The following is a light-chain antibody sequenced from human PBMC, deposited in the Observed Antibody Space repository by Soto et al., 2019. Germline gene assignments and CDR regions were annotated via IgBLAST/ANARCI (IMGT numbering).Light chain of an antibody. J-gene: IGKJ1*01. CDR2: GAS. V-gene: IGKV3-15*01. CDR3: QRYNNWPHT. CDR1: QSVSSN. Sequence: EIVMTQSPATLSVSPGERATLSCRASQSVSSNLAWYQQKPGQAPRLLIYGASTTATGIQARFSGSGSGTEFTLTIGSLQSEDFALYYCQRYNNWPHTFGQGTKVEIK.